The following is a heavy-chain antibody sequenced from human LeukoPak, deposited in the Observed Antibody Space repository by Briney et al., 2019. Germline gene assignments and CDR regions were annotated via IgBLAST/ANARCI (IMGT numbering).Heavy chain of an antibody. J-gene: IGHJ4*02. V-gene: IGHV1-8*01. CDR3: ARGARGYSYGSDDY. CDR1: GYTFTSYD. Sequence: ASVKVSCKASGYTFTSYDINWVRQATGQGLEWMGWMNPNRGNTGYAQKLQGRGTMTRNTSISTAYMELSSLRSEDTAVYYCARGARGYSYGSDDYWGQGTLVTVSS. CDR2: MNPNRGNT. D-gene: IGHD5-18*01.